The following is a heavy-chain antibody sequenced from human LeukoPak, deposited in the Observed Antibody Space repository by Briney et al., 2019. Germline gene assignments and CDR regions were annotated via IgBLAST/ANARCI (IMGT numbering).Heavy chain of an antibody. J-gene: IGHJ4*02. D-gene: IGHD2-15*01. Sequence: PSETLSLTCAVYGGSFSGYYWSWIRQPPGKGLEWIGEINHSGSTNYNPSLKSRVTISVDTSMNQFSLKLSSVTAADTAVYYCAREGNYCSGGSCYTGRFDYWGQGTLVTVSS. CDR1: GGSFSGYY. CDR2: INHSGST. CDR3: AREGNYCSGGSCYTGRFDY. V-gene: IGHV4-34*01.